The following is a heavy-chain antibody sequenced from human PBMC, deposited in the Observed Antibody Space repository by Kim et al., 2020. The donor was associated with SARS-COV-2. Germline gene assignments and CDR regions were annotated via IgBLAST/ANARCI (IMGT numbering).Heavy chain of an antibody. CDR2: IYYSGST. V-gene: IGHV4-31*03. J-gene: IGHJ4*02. CDR3: ARGHKYSSSWYPLDY. D-gene: IGHD6-13*01. CDR1: GGSISSCGYY. Sequence: SETLSLTCTVSGGSISSCGYYWSWIRQHPGKGLEWIGYIYYSGSTYYNPSLKSRVTISVDTSKNQFSLKLSSVTAADTAVYYCARGHKYSSSWYPLDYWGQGTLVTVSS.